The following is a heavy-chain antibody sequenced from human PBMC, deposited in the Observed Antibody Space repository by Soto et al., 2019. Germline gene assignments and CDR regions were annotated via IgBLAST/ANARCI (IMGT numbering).Heavy chain of an antibody. Sequence: SETLSLTCTVSGGSISSSRYYGGWIRQPPGKGLEWIGSIYYSGSTYYNPSLKSRVTISVDTSKNQFSLKLSSVTAADTAVYYCARHFYFVSAYYYPTNTQSPLAYRGKGTPVPGSP. CDR1: GGSISSSRYY. CDR2: IYYSGST. D-gene: IGHD3-22*01. J-gene: IGHJ4*02. V-gene: IGHV4-39*01. CDR3: ARHFYFVSAYYYPTNTQSPLAY.